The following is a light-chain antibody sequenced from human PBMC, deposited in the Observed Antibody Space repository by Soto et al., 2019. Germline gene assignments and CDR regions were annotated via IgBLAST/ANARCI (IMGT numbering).Light chain of an antibody. CDR1: QIIGSS. CDR2: DAL. Sequence: DIQMTQSPSTRSASLGDRVTITCRASQIIGSSLAWYQHKPGKAPKLLIYDALTLHSGVPSRYSGSESGTEFTFTISSLQPGDSATYYCQQYYSYPYTFGQGTKLEI. CDR3: QQYYSYPYT. V-gene: IGKV1-5*01. J-gene: IGKJ2*01.